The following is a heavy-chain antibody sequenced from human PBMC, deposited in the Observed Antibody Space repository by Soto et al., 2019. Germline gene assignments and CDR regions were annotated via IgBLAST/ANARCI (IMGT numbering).Heavy chain of an antibody. V-gene: IGHV3-23*01. J-gene: IGHJ4*02. CDR3: ARDPSHSYYTLFYYFDY. Sequence: SGGSLRLSCAASGFSFNSHAMTWVRQAPGRGLEWVAAINSGVDAFYADSVKGRFTISRDNSKDTLYLQMNSLGVEDTALYYCARDPSHSYYTLFYYFDYWGQGTLVTVS. D-gene: IGHD1-26*01. CDR2: INSGVDA. CDR1: GFSFNSHA.